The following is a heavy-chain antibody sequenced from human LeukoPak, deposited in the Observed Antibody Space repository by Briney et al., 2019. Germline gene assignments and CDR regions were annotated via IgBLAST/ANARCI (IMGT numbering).Heavy chain of an antibody. CDR3: ARGNYGFNWFDP. Sequence: GSLRLSCAASGFTFSTYAMSWIRQPPGKGLEWIGEINHSGSTNYNPSLKSRVTISVDTSKNQFSLKLSSVTAADTAVYYCARGNYGFNWFDPWGQGTLVTVSS. CDR1: GFTFSTYA. CDR2: INHSGST. D-gene: IGHD4-11*01. J-gene: IGHJ5*02. V-gene: IGHV4-34*01.